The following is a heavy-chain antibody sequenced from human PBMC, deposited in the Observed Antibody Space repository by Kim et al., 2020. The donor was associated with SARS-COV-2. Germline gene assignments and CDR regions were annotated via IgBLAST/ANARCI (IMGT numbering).Heavy chain of an antibody. CDR3: AREYSSYDF. D-gene: IGHD3-3*01. CDR1: GASISIYY. Sequence: SETLSLTCTVSGASISIYYWHWIRQSPGKGLEWIGFISHSGGTSYNPSLKSRVTMSMDTSKNQFSLKLSSVTAADTAVYFCAREYSSYDFWGQGTMVTVS. V-gene: IGHV4-59*01. CDR2: ISHSGGT. J-gene: IGHJ3*01.